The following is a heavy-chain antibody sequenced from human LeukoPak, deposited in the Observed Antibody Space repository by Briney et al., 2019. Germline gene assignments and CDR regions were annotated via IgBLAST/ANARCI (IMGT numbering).Heavy chain of an antibody. CDR2: IRGSGGTT. D-gene: IGHD6-13*01. Sequence: GGSLRLSCAASGFTFSTYAMSWVRQAPGKGLEWVSAIRGSGGTTYYAESVKGRFTISRDNAKNSLYLQMNSLRAEDTAVYYCARIGAGSSRDYWGQGTLVTVSS. CDR3: ARIGAGSSRDY. V-gene: IGHV3-23*01. CDR1: GFTFSTYA. J-gene: IGHJ4*02.